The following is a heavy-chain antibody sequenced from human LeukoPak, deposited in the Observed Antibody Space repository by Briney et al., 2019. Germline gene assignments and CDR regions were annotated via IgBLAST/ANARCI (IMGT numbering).Heavy chain of an antibody. CDR1: GFTFSSYG. V-gene: IGHV3-33*01. CDR3: ARGVFGLGRYYYYMDV. D-gene: IGHD3/OR15-3a*01. Sequence: GGSLRLSCAASGFTFSSYGMHWVRQAPGKELEWVAVIWYDGSNKYYANSVKGRFTISRDNSKNTLYLQMNSLRAEDTAVYYSARGVFGLGRYYYYMDVWGKGTTVTVSS. CDR2: IWYDGSNK. J-gene: IGHJ6*03.